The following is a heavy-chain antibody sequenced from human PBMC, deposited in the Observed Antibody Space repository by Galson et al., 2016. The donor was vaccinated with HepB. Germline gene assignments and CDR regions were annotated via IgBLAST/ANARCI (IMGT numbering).Heavy chain of an antibody. J-gene: IGHJ6*02. V-gene: IGHV6-1*01. Sequence: CAISGDSVSRTGPAWNWLRQSPSRGLEWLGRAYQRSSWTNDYSESVKSRITISPDTSKNQFSLQLNSVTPEDTAVYHCARGQHTAMDVWGQGTTVTVSS. CDR1: GDSVSRTGPA. CDR3: ARGQHTAMDV. D-gene: IGHD6-13*01. CDR2: AYQRSSWTN.